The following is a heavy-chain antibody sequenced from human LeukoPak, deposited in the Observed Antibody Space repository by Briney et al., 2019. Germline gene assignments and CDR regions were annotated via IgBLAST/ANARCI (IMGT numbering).Heavy chain of an antibody. V-gene: IGHV1-24*01. D-gene: IGHD3-3*01. Sequence: ASVKVSCKVSGYTLTELSMHWVRQAPGKGLEWMGGFDPEDGETIYAQKFQGRVTMTEDTSTDTAYMELSSLRSEDTAVYYCATPFYDFWSGYQSDSWFDPWGQGTLVTVSS. CDR3: ATPFYDFWSGYQSDSWFDP. J-gene: IGHJ5*02. CDR2: FDPEDGET. CDR1: GYTLTELS.